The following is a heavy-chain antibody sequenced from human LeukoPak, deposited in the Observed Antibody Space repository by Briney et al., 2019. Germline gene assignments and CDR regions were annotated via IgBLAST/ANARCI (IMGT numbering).Heavy chain of an antibody. CDR1: GFTFSSYA. V-gene: IGHV3-23*01. D-gene: IGHD3-10*01. J-gene: IGHJ4*02. CDR3: AKVNQDGSGTYYLSYYFDY. CDR2: ISGRGGSP. Sequence: GGSLRLSCAASGFTFSSYAMNWVRQAPGKGLEWVSGISGRGGSPHYADSAKGRFTISRDNSKNTLYLQMNSLRAEDTAVYYCAKVNQDGSGTYYLSYYFDYWGQGTLVTVSS.